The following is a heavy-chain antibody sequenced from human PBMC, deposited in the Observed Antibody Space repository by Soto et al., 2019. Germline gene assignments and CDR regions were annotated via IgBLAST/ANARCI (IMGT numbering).Heavy chain of an antibody. CDR2: IIPILGIA. CDR3: ASSTDIGDSSGWYYFDY. J-gene: IGHJ4*02. D-gene: IGHD6-19*01. CDR1: GGTFSSYA. V-gene: IGHV1-69*10. Sequence: ASVKVSCKASGGTFSSYAISWVRQAPGQGLEWMGGIIPILGIANYAQKFQGRVTITADKSTSTAYMELSSLRSEGTAVYYCASSTDIGDSSGWYYFDYWGQGTMVTVSS.